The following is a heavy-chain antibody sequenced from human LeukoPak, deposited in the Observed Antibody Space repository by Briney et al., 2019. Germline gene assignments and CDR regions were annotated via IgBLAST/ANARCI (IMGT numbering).Heavy chain of an antibody. CDR2: ISAYNGNT. J-gene: IGHJ4*02. CDR1: GYTFTSYS. CDR3: ARACYCSGGSCYSDY. Sequence: ASVKVSCKASGYTFTSYSISWVRQAPGQGLEWMGWISAYNGNTIYAQKVKGRVTMTTDASTSTAYMELRSLKSDDTAVYYCARACYCSGGSCYSDYWGQGTLVTVSS. D-gene: IGHD2-15*01. V-gene: IGHV1-18*01.